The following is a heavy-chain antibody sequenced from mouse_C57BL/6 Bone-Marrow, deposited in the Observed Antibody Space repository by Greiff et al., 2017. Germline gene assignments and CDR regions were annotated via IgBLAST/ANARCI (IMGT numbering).Heavy chain of an antibody. Sequence: VQLQQSGPGLVAPSQSLSITCTVSGFSLTSYGVDWVRQSPGKGLEWLGVIWGVGSTNYNSALKSRLSISKDNSKSQGFLKMNSLQTDDTAMYYCASRLSYAMDYWGQGTSVTVSS. CDR3: ASRLSYAMDY. V-gene: IGHV2-6*01. CDR1: GFSLTSYG. D-gene: IGHD1-2*01. J-gene: IGHJ4*01. CDR2: IWGVGST.